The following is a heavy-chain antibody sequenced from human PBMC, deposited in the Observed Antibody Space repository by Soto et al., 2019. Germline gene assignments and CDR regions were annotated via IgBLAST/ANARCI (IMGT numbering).Heavy chain of an antibody. D-gene: IGHD5-18*01. Sequence: ASVKVTSKASGYTFSSYAMNWLRQATGQRLEWMGWINAGNGNTKYSQKFQGRVTITRDTSASTAYMELNSLITEDTAAYYCTKLVRGFSYSPYWGKGTLVTAPQ. V-gene: IGHV1-3*01. CDR1: GYTFSSYA. CDR2: INAGNGNT. CDR3: TKLVRGFSYSPY. J-gene: IGHJ4*02.